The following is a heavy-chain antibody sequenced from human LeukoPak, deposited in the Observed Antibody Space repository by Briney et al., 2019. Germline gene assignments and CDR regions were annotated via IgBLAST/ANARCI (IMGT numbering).Heavy chain of an antibody. CDR2: IYYSGST. CDR3: ARQASIAVAGHFDY. D-gene: IGHD6-19*01. Sequence: PSETLSLTRTVSGGSISSSSYYWGCIRQPPGKGLEWIGCIYYSGSTYYNPSLKSRVTISVDTSKNQFSLKLSSVTAADTAVYYCARQASIAVAGHFDYWGQGTLVTVSS. J-gene: IGHJ4*02. V-gene: IGHV4-39*01. CDR1: GGSISSSSYY.